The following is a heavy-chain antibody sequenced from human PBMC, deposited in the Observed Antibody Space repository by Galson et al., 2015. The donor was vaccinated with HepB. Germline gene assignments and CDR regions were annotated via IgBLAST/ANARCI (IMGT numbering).Heavy chain of an antibody. D-gene: IGHD6-13*01. CDR1: GFAFSSYA. CDR2: ILFDGSNE. Sequence: SLRLSCAASGFAFSSYAMHWVRQAPGKGLEWVATILFDGSNEYYADSVKGRFTISRDTSKNTLYLQMNSLTPDDTSVYYCVKDRWVDYWGQGTLVTVSS. J-gene: IGHJ4*02. V-gene: IGHV3-30-3*01. CDR3: VKDRWVDY.